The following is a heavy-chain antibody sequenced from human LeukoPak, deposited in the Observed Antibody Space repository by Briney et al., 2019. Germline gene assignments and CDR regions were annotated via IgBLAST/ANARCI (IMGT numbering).Heavy chain of an antibody. CDR3: ARVAHYHDSSGYYLDDAFDI. V-gene: IGHV1-2*04. CDR2: INPSSGGT. J-gene: IGHJ3*02. D-gene: IGHD3-22*01. CDR1: GYTFTGYY. Sequence: ASVKVSCKASGYTFTGYYMHWVRQAPGQGLEWMGWINPSSGGTNYAQKFQGWVTMTRDTSISTAYMELSRLRSDDTAVYYCARVAHYHDSSGYYLDDAFDIWGQGTMVTVSS.